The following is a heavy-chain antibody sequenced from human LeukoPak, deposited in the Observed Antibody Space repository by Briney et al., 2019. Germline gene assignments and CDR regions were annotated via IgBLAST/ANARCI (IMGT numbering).Heavy chain of an antibody. CDR1: GDSTSSYY. CDR3: ARLSTGGGMDV. CDR2: IYYSGST. V-gene: IGHV4-59*08. J-gene: IGHJ6*02. Sequence: SETLSLTCTVSGDSTSSYYWSWIRQPPGKGLEWIGYIYYSGSTNYNPSLKSRATISVDTSKNQFSLKLSSVTAADTAVYYCARLSTGGGMDVWGQGTTVTVSS. D-gene: IGHD1-26*01.